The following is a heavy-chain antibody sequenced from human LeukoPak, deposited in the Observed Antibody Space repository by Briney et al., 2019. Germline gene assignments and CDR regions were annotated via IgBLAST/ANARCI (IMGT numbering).Heavy chain of an antibody. CDR1: GFTFSTYS. CDR3: ARGSPPHHYRMVEPVYFDF. J-gene: IGHJ4*02. D-gene: IGHD4/OR15-4a*01. CDR2: ISSSSTYI. V-gene: IGHV3-21*01. Sequence: GGSLRLSCAASGFTFSTYSMNWVRQAPGKRLEWVSSISSSSTYIYYADSVKGRFTISRDNAKNSLYLQMNSLRAEDTAVYYCARGSPPHHYRMVEPVYFDFWGQGTLVTVSS.